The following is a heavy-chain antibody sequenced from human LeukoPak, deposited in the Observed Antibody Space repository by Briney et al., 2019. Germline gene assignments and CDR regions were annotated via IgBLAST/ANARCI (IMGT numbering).Heavy chain of an antibody. J-gene: IGHJ4*02. CDR2: IYYSGST. CDR1: GYSISSSNW. CDR3: ARGRYSSGCSDY. Sequence: SETLSLTCAVSGYSISSSNWWGWIRQPPGKGLEWIGYIYYSGSTYYNPSLKSRVTMSVDTSKNQFSLKLNSVTAVDTAVYYCARGRYSSGCSDYWGQGTLVTVSS. D-gene: IGHD3-22*01. V-gene: IGHV4-28*03.